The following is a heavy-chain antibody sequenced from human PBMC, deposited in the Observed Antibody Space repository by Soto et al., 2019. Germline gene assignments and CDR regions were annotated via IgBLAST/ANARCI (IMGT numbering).Heavy chain of an antibody. CDR1: GFTFDDYG. V-gene: IGHV3-74*01. CDR2: VNSDESST. CDR3: ARDRGYPDAFDI. J-gene: IGHJ3*02. Sequence: GGSLRLSCAASGFTFDDYGMSWARQAPGKGLVWVSHVNSDESSTNYADSVKGRFTISRDNAKNTLYLQMSSLRAEDTAVYYCARDRGYPDAFDIWGRGTMVTVSS. D-gene: IGHD5-18*01.